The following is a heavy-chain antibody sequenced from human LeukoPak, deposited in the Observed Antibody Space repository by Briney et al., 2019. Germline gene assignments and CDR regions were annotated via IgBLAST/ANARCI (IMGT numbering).Heavy chain of an antibody. CDR1: GGSISSGDYY. D-gene: IGHD3-16*02. Sequence: SQTLSLTCTVSGGSISSGDYYWSWIRQPPGKGLEWIGYIYYSGSTYYNPSLKSRVTISVDTSKNQFSLKQSSVTAADTAVYYCARAVLGDYVWGSYPIDAFDIWGQGTMVTVSS. J-gene: IGHJ3*02. CDR3: ARAVLGDYVWGSYPIDAFDI. CDR2: IYYSGST. V-gene: IGHV4-30-4*08.